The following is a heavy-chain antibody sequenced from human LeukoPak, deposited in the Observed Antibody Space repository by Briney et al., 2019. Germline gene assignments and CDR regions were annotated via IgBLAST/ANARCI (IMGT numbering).Heavy chain of an antibody. CDR1: GYTISKNNW. CDR3: AGKSGVATMADAFDI. D-gene: IGHD5-12*01. J-gene: IGHJ3*02. V-gene: IGHV4-28*01. Sequence: SETLSLTCTVSGYTISKNNWWGWIRQPPGKGLEWIAYIYYTGGTHYNPSLKSRVTMSVDTSKNQFALKVSSVTAVDTALYYCAGKSGVATMADAFDIWGQGTKVTVSS. CDR2: IYYTGGT.